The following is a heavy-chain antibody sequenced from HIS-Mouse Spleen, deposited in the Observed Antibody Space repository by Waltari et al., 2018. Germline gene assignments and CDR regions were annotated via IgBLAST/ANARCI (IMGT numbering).Heavy chain of an antibody. CDR2: INSDGSST. Sequence: EVQLVESGGGLVQPGGSLRLSCAASGFTFSSYWTHWVRHAPGKGLVWVSRINSDGSSTSYADSVKGRFTISRDNAKNTLYLQMNSLRAEDTAVYYCARDRGMATNYWYFDLWGRGTLVTVSS. CDR1: GFTFSSYW. V-gene: IGHV3-74*01. D-gene: IGHD5-12*01. J-gene: IGHJ2*01. CDR3: ARDRGMATNYWYFDL.